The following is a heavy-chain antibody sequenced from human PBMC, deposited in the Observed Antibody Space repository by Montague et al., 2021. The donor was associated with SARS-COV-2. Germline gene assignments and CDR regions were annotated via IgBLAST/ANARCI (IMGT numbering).Heavy chain of an antibody. D-gene: IGHD4-17*01. V-gene: IGHV4-59*12. CDR3: AAQTVDYPYGWDV. CDR1: GGSIRSYY. Sequence: SETLSLTCAVSGGSIRSYYWSWIRQPPGKGLEWIACIYNSGNADYNPSLKSRVTILVDTSKNQFSLKLSSVTAADTAVYYCAAQTVDYPYGWDVWGQGPTAT. J-gene: IGHJ6*02. CDR2: IYNSGNA.